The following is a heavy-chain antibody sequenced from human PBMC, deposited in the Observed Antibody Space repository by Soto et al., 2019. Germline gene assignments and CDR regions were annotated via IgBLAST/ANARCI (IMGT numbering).Heavy chain of an antibody. CDR2: ISSSSGYT. CDR1: GFTFSDYY. V-gene: IGHV3-11*06. CDR3: AKEYGRLDY. Sequence: GSLRLSCAASGFTFSDYYMSWIRQAPGKGLEWVSYISSSSGYTNYADSVKGRFTISRDNAKNSLYLQMNSLRAEDTAVYYCAKEYGRLDYWGQGTLVTVSS. D-gene: IGHD4-17*01. J-gene: IGHJ4*02.